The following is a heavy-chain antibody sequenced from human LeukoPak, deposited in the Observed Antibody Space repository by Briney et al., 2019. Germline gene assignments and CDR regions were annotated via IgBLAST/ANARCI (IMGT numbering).Heavy chain of an antibody. J-gene: IGHJ2*01. CDR3: ARDLEDYWYFDL. Sequence: GGSLRLSCAASGFTVSSNYMNWVRQAPGKGLEWVSVIYSTGSTHYADSVKGRFTISRDNSKNTVYLQVNSLRAEDTAVYYCARDLEDYWYFDLWGRGTRVTVSS. V-gene: IGHV3-53*01. CDR1: GFTVSSNY. CDR2: IYSTGST.